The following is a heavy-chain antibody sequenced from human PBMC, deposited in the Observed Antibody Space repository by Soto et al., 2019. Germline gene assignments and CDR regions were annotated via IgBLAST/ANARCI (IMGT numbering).Heavy chain of an antibody. CDR1: SGSISSRNW. V-gene: IGHV4-4*02. Sequence: QVQLQESGPGLVKPSGTLSLTCGVSSGSISSRNWWSWVRQPPGKGLEWIGEISHSGRTNYNPSLESRVTMSVDKSRNQFYLKLNFVTAADTAVYYCATQTCSYNWHHWGQGTLVTVSS. CDR3: ATQTCSYNWHH. J-gene: IGHJ5*02. D-gene: IGHD1-1*01. CDR2: ISHSGRT.